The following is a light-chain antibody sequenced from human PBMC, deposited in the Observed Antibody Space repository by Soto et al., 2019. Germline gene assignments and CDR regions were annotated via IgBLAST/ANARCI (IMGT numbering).Light chain of an antibody. CDR3: LLFYSGGQV. Sequence: QAVVTQEPSLTVSPGGTVTLTCGSSTGAVTTSRFPYWFQQKPGQAPRTLIYDTSIKHSWTPARFSGSLLGGKAALTLSGAQPEDEAEYYCLLFYSGGQVFSGGTKVTVL. J-gene: IGLJ2*01. CDR1: TGAVTTSRF. CDR2: DTS. V-gene: IGLV7-46*01.